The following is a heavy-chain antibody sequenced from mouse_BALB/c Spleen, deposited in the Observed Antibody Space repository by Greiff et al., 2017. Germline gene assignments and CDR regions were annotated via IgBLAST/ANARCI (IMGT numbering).Heavy chain of an antibody. V-gene: IGHV3-2*02. CDR3: ARSPYYYGSSLYAMDY. CDR1: GYSITSDYA. CDR2: ISYSGST. J-gene: IGHJ4*01. Sequence: EVKLVESGPGLVKPSQSLSLTCTVTGYSITSDYAWNWIRQFPGNKLEWMGYISYSGSTSYNPSLKSRISITRDTSKNQFFLQLNSVTTEDTATYYCARSPYYYGSSLYAMDYWGQGTSVTVSS. D-gene: IGHD1-1*01.